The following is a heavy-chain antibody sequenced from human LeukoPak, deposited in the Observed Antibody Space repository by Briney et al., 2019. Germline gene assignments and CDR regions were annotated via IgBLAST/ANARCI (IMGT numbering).Heavy chain of an antibody. D-gene: IGHD3-22*01. J-gene: IGHJ6*03. CDR3: ARLKYYDSTGYSPGYYMDV. CDR1: GGSIINYY. Sequence: SETLSLTCTVSGGSIINYYWSWLRQPAGTGLEGVGRIYVTGSTIYNPSLQSRLSMSVDTSKNQFSLRLTSVTAADTAVYYCARLKYYDSTGYSPGYYMDVWGKGITVTVSS. CDR2: IYVTGST. V-gene: IGHV4-4*07.